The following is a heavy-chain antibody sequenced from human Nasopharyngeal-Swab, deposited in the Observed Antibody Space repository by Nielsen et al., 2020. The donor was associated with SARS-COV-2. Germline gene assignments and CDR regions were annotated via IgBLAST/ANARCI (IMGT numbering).Heavy chain of an antibody. CDR1: GFTFSSYD. V-gene: IGHV3-13*01. Sequence: GGSLRLSCAASGFTFSSYDMHWVRQATGKGLEWVSAIGTAGDTYYPGSVKGRFTISRENAKNSLYLRMNSLRAGDTAVYYCARGGGYYYDSSGSIDAFDIWGQGTMVTVSS. J-gene: IGHJ3*02. CDR2: IGTAGDT. CDR3: ARGGGYYYDSSGSIDAFDI. D-gene: IGHD3-22*01.